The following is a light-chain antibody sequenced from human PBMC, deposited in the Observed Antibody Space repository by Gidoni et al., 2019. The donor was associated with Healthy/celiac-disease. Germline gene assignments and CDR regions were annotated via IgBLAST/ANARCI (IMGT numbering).Light chain of an antibody. Sequence: LQFTPSPSSLSASVGDRFTSTCRASQGISSALAWYQQKPGKAPKLLIYDASSLESGVPARFSGSGAGTDFTLTISSLQPEDVATDYCQQFNSYPSTFGQGTKLEIK. CDR3: QQFNSYPST. J-gene: IGKJ2*02. CDR1: QGISSA. CDR2: DAS. V-gene: IGKV1-13*02.